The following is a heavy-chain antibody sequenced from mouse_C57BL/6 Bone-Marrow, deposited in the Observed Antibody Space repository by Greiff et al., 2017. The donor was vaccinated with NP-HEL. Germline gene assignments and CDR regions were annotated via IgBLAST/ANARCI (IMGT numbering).Heavy chain of an antibody. Sequence: EVQRVESGGGLVQPGGSLSLSCAASGFTFTDYYMSWVRQPPGKALEWLGFIRNKANGYTTAYSASVKGRFTISRDNSQSILYLHMNALRAEDSATYYCARSYPYYGGSYDAMDYWGQGTSVTVSS. J-gene: IGHJ4*01. CDR3: ARSYPYYGGSYDAMDY. V-gene: IGHV7-3*01. D-gene: IGHD1-1*01. CDR2: IRNKANGYTT. CDR1: GFTFTDYY.